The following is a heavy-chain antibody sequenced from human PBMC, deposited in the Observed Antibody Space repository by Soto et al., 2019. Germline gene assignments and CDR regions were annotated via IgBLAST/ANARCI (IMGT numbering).Heavy chain of an antibody. CDR3: TTYASWAAASFDY. CDR2: IKSKTDGGTR. D-gene: IGHD6-13*01. CDR1: GFTFSDAW. Sequence: PGGSLRLSCAASGFTFSDAWMSWVRQAPGKGLEWVGRIKSKTDGGTRDYATPVKGRFTLSRDDSKNMLYLQMNSLKIEDTAVYYCTTYASWAAASFDYWGQGSLVPVSS. J-gene: IGHJ4*02. V-gene: IGHV3-15*01.